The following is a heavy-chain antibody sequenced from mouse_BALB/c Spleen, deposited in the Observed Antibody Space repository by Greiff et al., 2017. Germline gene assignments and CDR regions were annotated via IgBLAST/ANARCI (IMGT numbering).Heavy chain of an antibody. J-gene: IGHJ3*01. CDR1: GFTFNTYA. Sequence: EVQLVESGGGLVQPKGSLKLSCAASGFTFNTYAMNWVRQAPGKGLEWVARIRSKSNNYATYYADSVKDRFTISRDDSQSMLYLQMNNLKTEDTAMYYCVRQGVPLAYWGQGTLVTVSA. D-gene: IGHD2-14*01. V-gene: IGHV10-1*02. CDR2: IRSKSNNYAT. CDR3: VRQGVPLAY.